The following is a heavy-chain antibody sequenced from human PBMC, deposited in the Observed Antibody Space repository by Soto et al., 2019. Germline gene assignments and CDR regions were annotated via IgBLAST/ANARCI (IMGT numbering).Heavy chain of an antibody. D-gene: IGHD3-10*01. V-gene: IGHV2-5*02. Sequence: QITLKESGPTLVKPTQTLMLTCTFSGFSLSTSGVGVGWIRQPPGKALEWLAYVYWADDKRYSPSLASRLTITKDTSKNQVVLTLTNIDPVDTATYFGAHLADYCSGSYTYWGQGTLVTVSS. CDR1: GFSLSTSGVG. J-gene: IGHJ4*02. CDR2: VYWADDK. CDR3: AHLADYCSGSYTY.